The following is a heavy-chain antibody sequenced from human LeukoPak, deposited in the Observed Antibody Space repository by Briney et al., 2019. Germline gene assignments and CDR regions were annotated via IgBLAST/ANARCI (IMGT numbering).Heavy chain of an antibody. D-gene: IGHD5-24*01. J-gene: IGHJ4*02. CDR1: GGSISSGGYY. Sequence: SETLSLTCTVSGGSISSGGYYWSWIRQHPGKGLEWIGNIYYSGSTNYNPSLKSRVTISVDTSKNQFSLKLSSVTAADTAVYYCARGLRSRDGYNYDYFDDWGQGTLVTVSS. CDR3: ARGLRSRDGYNYDYFDD. V-gene: IGHV4-61*08. CDR2: IYYSGST.